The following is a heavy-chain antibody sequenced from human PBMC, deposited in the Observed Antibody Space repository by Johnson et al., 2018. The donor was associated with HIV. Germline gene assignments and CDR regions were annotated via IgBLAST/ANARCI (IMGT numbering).Heavy chain of an antibody. CDR1: GFTFSNAW. V-gene: IGHV3-15*01. D-gene: IGHD6-6*01. CDR2: VKSKTDGGTT. Sequence: VQLVESGGGLVKPGGSLRLSCAASGFTFSNAWMSWVRQAPGKGLEWVGRVKSKTDGGTTDYAAPVKGRFTISRDDSKNTLYLQMNSLRAEDTAVYYCARVGDSSSSLVAFDIWGQGTMVTVSS. CDR3: ARVGDSSSSLVAFDI. J-gene: IGHJ3*02.